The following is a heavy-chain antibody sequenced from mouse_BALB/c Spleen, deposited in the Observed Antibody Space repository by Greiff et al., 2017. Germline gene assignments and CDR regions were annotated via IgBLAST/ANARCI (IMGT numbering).Heavy chain of an antibody. Sequence: EVKLVESGGGLVQPGGSRKLSCAASGFSFSSFGMHWVRQAPEKGLEWVAYISSGSSTIYYADTVKGRFTISRDNPKNTLFLQMTSLRSEDTAMYYCARPFTTVVALDYWGQGTTLTVSS. CDR1: GFSFSSFG. J-gene: IGHJ2*01. CDR3: ARPFTTVVALDY. V-gene: IGHV5-17*02. CDR2: ISSGSSTI. D-gene: IGHD1-1*01.